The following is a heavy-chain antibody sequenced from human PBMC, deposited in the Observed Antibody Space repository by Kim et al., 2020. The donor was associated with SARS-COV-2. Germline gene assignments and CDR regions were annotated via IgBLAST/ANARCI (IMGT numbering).Heavy chain of an antibody. D-gene: IGHD3-22*01. CDR3: AKARITMIVPFDY. J-gene: IGHJ4*02. Sequence: YADPGKGRFTISRDNSKNTLYLQMNSLRAEDTAVYYCAKARITMIVPFDYWGQGTLVTVSS. V-gene: IGHV3-23*03.